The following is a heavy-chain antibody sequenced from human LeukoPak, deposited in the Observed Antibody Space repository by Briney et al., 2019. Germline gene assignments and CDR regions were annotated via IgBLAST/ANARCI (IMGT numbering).Heavy chain of an antibody. J-gene: IGHJ4*02. CDR2: ISWNSGSI. CDR3: ARAGYYRFDY. CDR1: GFTFDDYA. V-gene: IGHV3-9*01. D-gene: IGHD3-10*01. Sequence: GRSLRLSCAASGFTFDDYAMHWVRQAPGKGLEWVSGISWNSGSIGYADSVKGRFTISRDNARSTLYLQMNSLRAEDTAVYYCARAGYYRFDYWGQGTLVTVSS.